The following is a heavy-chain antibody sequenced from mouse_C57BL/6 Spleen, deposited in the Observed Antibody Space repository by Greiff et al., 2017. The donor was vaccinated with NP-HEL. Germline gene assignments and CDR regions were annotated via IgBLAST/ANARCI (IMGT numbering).Heavy chain of an antibody. CDR1: GFNIKNTY. CDR3: ARGGYDGYYGFDY. D-gene: IGHD2-3*01. J-gene: IGHJ2*01. Sequence: EVQLVESVAELVRPGASVKLSCTASGFNIKNTYMHWVKQRPEQGLEWIGRIDPANGNTKYAPKFQGKATITADTSSNTAYLQLSSLTSEDTAIYYCARGGYDGYYGFDYWGQGTTLTVSS. V-gene: IGHV14-3*01. CDR2: IDPANGNT.